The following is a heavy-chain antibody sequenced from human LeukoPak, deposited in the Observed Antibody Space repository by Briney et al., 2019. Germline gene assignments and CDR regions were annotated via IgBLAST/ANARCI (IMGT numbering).Heavy chain of an antibody. J-gene: IGHJ5*02. CDR3: ARAIVDTAMVNLSPFDP. V-gene: IGHV4-39*07. CDR2: IYYSGST. Sequence: SETLSLTCTVSGGSISSSSYYWGWIRQPPGKGLEWIGSIYYSGSTYYNPSLKSRVTISVDTSKNQFSLKLSSVTAADTAVYYCARAIVDTAMVNLSPFDPWGQGTLVTVSS. CDR1: GGSISSSSYY. D-gene: IGHD5-18*01.